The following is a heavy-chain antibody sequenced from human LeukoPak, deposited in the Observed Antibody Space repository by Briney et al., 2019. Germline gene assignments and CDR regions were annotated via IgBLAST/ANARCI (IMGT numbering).Heavy chain of an antibody. Sequence: SVKVSCKASGGTFSSYAISSVRQAPGQGLEWMGRIIPIFGIANYAQKFQGRVTITADKSTSTAYMELSSLRSEDTAVYYCARAGLGSMDVWGQGTTVTVSS. V-gene: IGHV1-69*04. J-gene: IGHJ6*02. CDR1: GGTFSSYA. CDR3: ARAGLGSMDV. CDR2: IIPIFGIA. D-gene: IGHD3-10*01.